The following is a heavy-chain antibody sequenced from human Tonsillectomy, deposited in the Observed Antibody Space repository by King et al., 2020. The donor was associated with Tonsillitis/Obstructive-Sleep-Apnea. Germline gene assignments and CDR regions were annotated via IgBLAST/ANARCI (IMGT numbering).Heavy chain of an antibody. D-gene: IGHD6-19*01. Sequence: HVQLQQWGAGLLKPSETLSLTCAVYGGSFSGYYWSWIRQPPGKGLEWIGEIDHSGSTNYNPSLKSRVTISVDTSTNQLSLKLSSVTAADTAVYYCAREGSTGWYDYWGQGTLVTVSS. CDR3: AREGSTGWYDY. V-gene: IGHV4-34*01. CDR1: GGSFSGYY. J-gene: IGHJ4*02. CDR2: IDHSGST.